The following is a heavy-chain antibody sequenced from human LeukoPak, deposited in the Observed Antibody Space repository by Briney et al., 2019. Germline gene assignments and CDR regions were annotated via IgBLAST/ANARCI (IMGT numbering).Heavy chain of an antibody. D-gene: IGHD3-10*01. CDR3: STDYYGSGRPGFGY. V-gene: IGHV3-15*07. CDR1: GFTFSKAW. J-gene: IGHJ4*02. Sequence: GGSLRLSCAASGFTFSKAWMNWVRQAPGKGLEWVGRIKSKTDGGTKDHAAPVKGRFTISRDDSKNMMYLQMNSLKTEDTAVYYCSTDYYGSGRPGFGYWGQGSLVTVSS. CDR2: IKSKTDGGTK.